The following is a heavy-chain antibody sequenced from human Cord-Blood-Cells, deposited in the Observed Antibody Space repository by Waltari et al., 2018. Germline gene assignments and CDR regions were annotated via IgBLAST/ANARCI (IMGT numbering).Heavy chain of an antibody. J-gene: IGHJ4*02. V-gene: IGHV2-5*02. CDR2: IYWDEDK. D-gene: IGHD3-9*01. CDR3: ARPLDYDILTGYYRDY. Sequence: QITLQESGPTLVKPTQTLTLTCTFSGFSLSTSGVGVGWIRQPPGKALEWLALIYWDEDKRYSPSLESRRTITKDTSKNQVVLTMTNMDPVDTATYYCARPLDYDILTGYYRDYWGQGTLVTVSS. CDR1: GFSLSTSGVG.